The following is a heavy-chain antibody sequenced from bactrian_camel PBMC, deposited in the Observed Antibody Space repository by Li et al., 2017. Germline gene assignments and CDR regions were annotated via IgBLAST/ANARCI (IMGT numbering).Heavy chain of an antibody. CDR2: IDSDGST. V-gene: IGHV3S67*01. CDR1: GYAYRTCL. Sequence: DVQLVESGGESVQAGGSLRLSCAVSGYAYRTCLGWFRQAPGKEREGVAAIDSDGSTSYADSVKGRFTISLDNAKSTLYLQVNRLTSEDTALYYCATGGYYYPHGWFEYKYWGQGTQVTVS. CDR3: ATGGYYYPHGWFEYKY. D-gene: IGHD2*01. J-gene: IGHJ4*01.